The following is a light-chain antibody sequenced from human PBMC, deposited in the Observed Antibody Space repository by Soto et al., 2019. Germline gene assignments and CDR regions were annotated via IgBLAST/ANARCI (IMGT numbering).Light chain of an antibody. CDR2: EVI. Sequence: QSVLTQPPSASGSPGQSVTISCTGTNSDVGGSNYVSWYQQHPGIAPKLMLYEVIKRPSGVPDRFSGSRSGNTASLTVSGLQAEDEADYYCSSNVVGTSVKIFGGGTKLTVL. CDR1: NSDVGGSNY. CDR3: SSNVVGTSVKI. J-gene: IGLJ2*01. V-gene: IGLV2-8*01.